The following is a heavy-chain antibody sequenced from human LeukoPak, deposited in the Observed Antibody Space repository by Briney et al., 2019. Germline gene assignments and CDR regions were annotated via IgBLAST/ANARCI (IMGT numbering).Heavy chain of an antibody. CDR3: AKANYYDSRGYW. Sequence: GGSLRLSCAASGFTFSSYAMSWVRQAPGKGLEWVSDISGSGGSTYYADSVKGRLTISRDNSKNTLYLQMNSLRAEDTAVYYCAKANYYDSRGYWWGQGTLVTVSS. D-gene: IGHD3-22*01. V-gene: IGHV3-23*01. CDR2: ISGSGGST. CDR1: GFTFSSYA. J-gene: IGHJ4*02.